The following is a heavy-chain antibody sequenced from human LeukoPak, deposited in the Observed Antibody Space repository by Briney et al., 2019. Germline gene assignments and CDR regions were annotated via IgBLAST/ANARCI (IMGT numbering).Heavy chain of an antibody. J-gene: IGHJ4*02. CDR3: ARRYCSTSSCYLDS. V-gene: IGHV5-51*01. CDR2: IFPGDSDT. CDR1: GFSFTSYW. D-gene: IGHD2-2*01. Sequence: RGESLKISCKGSGFSFTSYWIIWVRQMPGTALGWMGIIFPGDSDTRYSPSFQGQVTISADTSISAAYLQWSSLEASDTAMYYCARRYCSTSSCYLDSWGQGTLVTVSS.